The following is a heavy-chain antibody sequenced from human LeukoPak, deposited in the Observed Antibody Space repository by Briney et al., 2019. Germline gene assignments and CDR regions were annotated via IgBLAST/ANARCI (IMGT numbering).Heavy chain of an antibody. V-gene: IGHV1-2*02. Sequence: ASVKVSCKASGYTFTGYYMHWVRQAPGQGLEWMGWINPNSGGTNYAQKFQGRVTMTRDTSISTAYMELSRLRSDDTAVYYCAKESPTTPAYYFDYWGQGTLVTVSS. J-gene: IGHJ4*02. CDR1: GYTFTGYY. CDR3: AKESPTTPAYYFDY. CDR2: INPNSGGT. D-gene: IGHD4-11*01.